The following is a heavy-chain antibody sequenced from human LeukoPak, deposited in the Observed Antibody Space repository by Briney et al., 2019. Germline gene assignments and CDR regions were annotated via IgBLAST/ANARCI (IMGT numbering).Heavy chain of an antibody. J-gene: IGHJ6*03. V-gene: IGHV3-9*01. CDR2: INWNSDSI. CDR1: GFTFDDYA. CDR3: ARAQFGITIFGVVIRPHYYYYMDV. D-gene: IGHD3-3*01. Sequence: GGSLRLSCAVSGFTFDDYAMHWVRQVPGKGLEWVSGINWNSDSIGYADSVKGRFTTSRDNAKNSLYLQMNSLRAEDTAVYYCARAQFGITIFGVVIRPHYYYYMDVWGKGTTVTVSS.